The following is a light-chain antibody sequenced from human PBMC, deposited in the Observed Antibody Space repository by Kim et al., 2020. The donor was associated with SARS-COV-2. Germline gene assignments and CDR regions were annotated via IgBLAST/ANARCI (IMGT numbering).Light chain of an antibody. J-gene: IGKJ4*01. CDR3: QQSYSTLLT. CDR2: AAS. V-gene: IGKV1-39*01. CDR1: QSISSY. Sequence: DIQMTQSPSSLSASVGDRVTITCQASQSISSYLNWYQQKPGKAPKLLIYAASSLQSGVPSRFSGSGSGTDFTLTISSLHPEDFATYYWQQSYSTLLTCGGGTKVDIK.